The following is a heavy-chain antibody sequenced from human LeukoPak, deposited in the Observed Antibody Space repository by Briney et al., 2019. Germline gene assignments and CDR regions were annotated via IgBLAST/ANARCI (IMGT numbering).Heavy chain of an antibody. CDR2: IGQDGSEN. CDR3: ATGGGWYFDY. D-gene: IGHD6-19*01. CDR1: GFTFSNYW. Sequence: TGGSLRLSRAASGFTFSNYWMNWVRQAPGKGLEWVASIGQDGSENYYVDSVKSRFTISRDNAKNSLYLQMNSLRVEDTAVYYCATGGGWYFDYWGQGALITASS. V-gene: IGHV3-7*01. J-gene: IGHJ4*02.